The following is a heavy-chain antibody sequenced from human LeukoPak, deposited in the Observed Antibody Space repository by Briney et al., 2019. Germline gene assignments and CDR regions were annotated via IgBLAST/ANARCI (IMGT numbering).Heavy chain of an antibody. V-gene: IGHV3-23*01. Sequence: QPGGSLRLSCAASGFTFSSYAMSWVRQAPGKGLEWVSAISGSGGSTYYADSVKGRFTISRDNSKNTVYLQMNNLRAEDTAVYYCAKMLYDSSGYYHEWFDPWGQGTLVTVSS. J-gene: IGHJ5*02. CDR3: AKMLYDSSGYYHEWFDP. D-gene: IGHD3-22*01. CDR1: GFTFSSYA. CDR2: ISGSGGST.